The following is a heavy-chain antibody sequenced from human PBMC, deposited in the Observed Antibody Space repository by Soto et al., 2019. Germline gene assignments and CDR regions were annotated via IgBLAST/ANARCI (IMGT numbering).Heavy chain of an antibody. J-gene: IGHJ4*02. Sequence: QPGESRRPSWAASGFTFSRYGMSWVRQAPGKGLEWVSSISGSGGSTYYADSVKGRFTISRDNSKNTLYLQMNSLRAEDTAVYYCAKAKYYDSTGYLYYFDYWGQGTLVTVSS. CDR3: AKAKYYDSTGYLYYFDY. CDR2: ISGSGGST. CDR1: GFTFSRYG. D-gene: IGHD3-22*01. V-gene: IGHV3-23*01.